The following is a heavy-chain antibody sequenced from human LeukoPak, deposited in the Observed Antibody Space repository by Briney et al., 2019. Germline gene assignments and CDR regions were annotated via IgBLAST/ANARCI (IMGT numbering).Heavy chain of an antibody. CDR3: ARDYIAYDPLDY. V-gene: IGHV3-21*01. J-gene: IGHJ4*02. CDR2: ISSRSSSI. CDR1: GFTFSTYD. D-gene: IGHD3-3*01. Sequence: PGGSLRLSRAASGFTFSTYDVNWVRQAPGKGLEWVSSISSRSSSIYYADSVKGRFTISRDNAKSSLYLQMNSLRAEDTAVYWCARDYIAYDPLDYWGQGTLVTVSS.